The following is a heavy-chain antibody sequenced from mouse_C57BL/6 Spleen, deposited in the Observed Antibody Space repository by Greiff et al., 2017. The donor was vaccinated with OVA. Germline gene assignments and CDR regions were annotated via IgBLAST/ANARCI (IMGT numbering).Heavy chain of an antibody. V-gene: IGHV1-15*01. D-gene: IGHD2-3*01. Sequence: AQLQQSGAELVRPGASVTLSCKASGYTFTDYEMHWVKQTPVHGLEWIGAIDPETGGTAYNQKFKGKAILTADKSSSTVYMELRRLTSEDSAVCCSTDGSYGNFDYWGQGTTRTVSS. CDR1: GYTFTDYE. CDR2: IDPETGGT. J-gene: IGHJ2*01. CDR3: TDGSYGNFDY.